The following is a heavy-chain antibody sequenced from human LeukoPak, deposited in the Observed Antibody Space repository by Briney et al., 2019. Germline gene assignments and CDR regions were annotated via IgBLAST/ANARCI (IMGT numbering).Heavy chain of an antibody. CDR1: GFSFSDYY. D-gene: IGHD1-1*01. V-gene: IGHV3-72*01. CDR3: VRRATGTERLAP. J-gene: IGHJ5*02. Sequence: QTGGSLRPSCAVSGFSFSDYYMDWVRQAPGKGLEWIGRIRDKGHRFTTEYAASVKGRFTIAGDDRKNSLYLQMNSLKGDDTGVNYCVRRATGTERLAPWGQGTLVTVSS. CDR2: IRDKGHRFTT.